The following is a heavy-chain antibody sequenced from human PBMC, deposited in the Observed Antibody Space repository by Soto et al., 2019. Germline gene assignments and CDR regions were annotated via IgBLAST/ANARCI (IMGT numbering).Heavy chain of an antibody. D-gene: IGHD1-26*01. J-gene: IGHJ4*02. Sequence: EVQLVESGGGLVLPGGSLRLSCAASGFTFTDYWMSWVRQAPGKGLEWVANLNQDGSQKNCVDSLKGRFTMSRDNAKSSVYLQLNRLRAEDTAVYYCARDKFSGTYYVRGVTYFFDYWGQGALVTVST. CDR3: ARDKFSGTYYVRGVTYFFDY. V-gene: IGHV3-7*03. CDR1: GFTFTDYW. CDR2: LNQDGSQK.